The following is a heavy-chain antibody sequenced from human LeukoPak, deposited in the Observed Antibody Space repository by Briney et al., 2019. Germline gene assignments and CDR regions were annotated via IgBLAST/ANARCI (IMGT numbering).Heavy chain of an antibody. Sequence: SETLSLTCTVSGDSLSSYYWSWIPHPPGKGRECVGYIYYSGSTNYNPSLKSRVTISVDTSKSQFSLKLSSVTAADTAVYYCARASPGPYYYYYMDVWGKGTTVTVSS. CDR2: IYYSGST. V-gene: IGHV4-59*01. CDR3: ARASPGPYYYYYMDV. J-gene: IGHJ6*03. D-gene: IGHD1-1*01. CDR1: GDSLSSYY.